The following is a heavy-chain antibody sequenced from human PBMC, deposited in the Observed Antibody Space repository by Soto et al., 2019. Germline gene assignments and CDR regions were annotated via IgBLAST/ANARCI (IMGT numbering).Heavy chain of an antibody. CDR1: GFTFTNYA. D-gene: IGHD2-2*01. J-gene: IGHJ4*02. Sequence: GGSLRPSYAAYGFTFTNYAMTWVRQAPGKGLAWVSILTVSGVATYYADSIKGRFTISRDNSKNTLYLQMDSLRAEDTAVYYCAKRYCTTTSCVREIDYWGQGTLVTVSS. V-gene: IGHV3-23*01. CDR3: AKRYCTTTSCVREIDY. CDR2: LTVSGVAT.